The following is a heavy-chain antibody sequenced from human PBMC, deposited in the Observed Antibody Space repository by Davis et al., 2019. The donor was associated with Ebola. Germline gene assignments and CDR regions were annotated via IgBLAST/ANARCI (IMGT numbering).Heavy chain of an antibody. CDR3: ARLSSSWYSPDHNWFDP. V-gene: IGHV4-59*08. D-gene: IGHD6-13*01. J-gene: IGHJ5*02. CDR1: GGSISSYY. CDR2: IYYSGST. Sequence: PSETLSLTCTVSGGSISSYYWSWIRQPPGKGLEWIGYIYYSGSTNYNPSLKSRVTISVDTSKNQFSLKLSSVTAADTAVYYCARLSSSWYSPDHNWFDPWGQGTLVTVSS.